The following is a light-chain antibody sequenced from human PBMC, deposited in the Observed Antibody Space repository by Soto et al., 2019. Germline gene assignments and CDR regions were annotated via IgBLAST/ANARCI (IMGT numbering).Light chain of an antibody. Sequence: VLTQSPDTLSLSPGEGATLSCRASPSVAAYVAWYQQRPGQAPRLPIYDASKRATGIPARFTGSGSGRDFTLTISSLEPEDFAVYYCQQRHTWPGTFGGGTTVEIK. J-gene: IGKJ4*01. V-gene: IGKV3-11*02. CDR1: PSVAAY. CDR2: DAS. CDR3: QQRHTWPGT.